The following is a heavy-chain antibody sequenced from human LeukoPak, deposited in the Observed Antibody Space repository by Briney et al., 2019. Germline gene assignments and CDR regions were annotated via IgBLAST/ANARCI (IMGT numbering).Heavy chain of an antibody. CDR1: GDSISSYY. CDR3: ARLTRLSTSPDRYYLDY. Sequence: SETLSLTCTVPGDSISSYYWSWIRQPPGKGLEWIGYIYTSGGTNYIPSLKGRVTISIDTSKNQFSLKLSSVTAADSAVYNCARLTRLSTSPDRYYLDYWGQGTLVTVSS. J-gene: IGHJ4*02. D-gene: IGHD6-6*01. CDR2: IYTSGGT. V-gene: IGHV4-4*09.